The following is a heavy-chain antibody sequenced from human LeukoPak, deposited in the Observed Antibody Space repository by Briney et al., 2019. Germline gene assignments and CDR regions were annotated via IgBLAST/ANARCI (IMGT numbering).Heavy chain of an antibody. D-gene: IGHD3-22*01. Sequence: PGGSLRLSCAASGFTFSTYSMNWVRQAPGKGLEWVSYITSSSSTIYYADSVKGRFTISRDNAKNSLYLQMNSLRDEDTAVYYCAREWKYYHDNSGYSYWGQGTLVTVSS. CDR2: ITSSSSTI. CDR3: AREWKYYHDNSGYSY. CDR1: GFTFSTYS. V-gene: IGHV3-48*02. J-gene: IGHJ4*02.